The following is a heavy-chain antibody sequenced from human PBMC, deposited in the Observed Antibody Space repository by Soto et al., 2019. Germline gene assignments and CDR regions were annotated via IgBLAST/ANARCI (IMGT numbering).Heavy chain of an antibody. CDR2: HSNDGITK. D-gene: IGHD1-1*01. V-gene: IGHV3-30*03. J-gene: IGHJ6*01. CDR1: VSTFSSSG. Sequence: PVGSLRLSCASSVSTFSSSGWHCVRQAPGKGLEWVAFHSNDGITKNYADSVKGRFTISRDNSKNTVFLQIDSLRGDDTAVYYCARDGNNFDVEVWGQGITVSVSS. CDR3: ARDGNNFDVEV.